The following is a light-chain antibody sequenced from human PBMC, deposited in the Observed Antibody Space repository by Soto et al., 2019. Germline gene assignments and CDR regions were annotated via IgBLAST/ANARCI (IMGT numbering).Light chain of an antibody. Sequence: QSVLTQPPSASGSPGQSVTNSCTGTSSDVGAYIFVSWYQQHPGKAPKLMVYDVNRRPPGVPDRFFGSKSGNTASLTVSGLQAEDEADYYCVSFAGGTYVFGTGTKVTVL. V-gene: IGLV2-8*01. CDR3: VSFAGGTYV. CDR1: SSDVGAYIF. J-gene: IGLJ1*01. CDR2: DVN.